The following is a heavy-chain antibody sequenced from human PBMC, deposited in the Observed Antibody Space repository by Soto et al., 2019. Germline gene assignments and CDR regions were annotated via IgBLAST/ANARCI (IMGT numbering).Heavy chain of an antibody. J-gene: IGHJ4*02. CDR1: GGTFSSYA. CDR2: IIPIFGTA. V-gene: IGHV1-69*01. CDR3: ARQGLLAAADYFDY. Sequence: QVQLVQSGAEVKKPGSSVKVSCKASGGTFSSYAISWVRQATGQGLEWMGGIIPIFGTANYAQKFQGRVTITADESTSTAYMELSTLRSDDTAVYYCARQGLLAAADYFDYWGQGTLVTVSS. D-gene: IGHD6-13*01.